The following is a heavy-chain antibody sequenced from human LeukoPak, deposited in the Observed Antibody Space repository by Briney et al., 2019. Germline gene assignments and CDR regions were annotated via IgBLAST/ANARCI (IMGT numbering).Heavy chain of an antibody. V-gene: IGHV7-4-1*02. D-gene: IGHD2-2*01. Sequence: GASVKVSCKASGYTLTSDGMNWVRQAPGQGLEWMGWINTNTANPTYAQGFTGRFVFSLDTPVNTAYLQISSLKAEDTAVYYCARALPGCDRTNCYGLDYWGQGTLVTVSS. CDR3: ARALPGCDRTNCYGLDY. CDR2: INTNTANP. J-gene: IGHJ4*02. CDR1: GYTLTSDG.